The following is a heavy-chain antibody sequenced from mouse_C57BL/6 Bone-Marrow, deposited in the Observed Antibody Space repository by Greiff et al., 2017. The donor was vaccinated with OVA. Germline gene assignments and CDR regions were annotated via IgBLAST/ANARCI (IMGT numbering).Heavy chain of an antibody. Sequence: EVKLMESGGGLVKPGGSLKLSCAASGFTFSDYGMHWVRQAPEKGLEWVAYISSGSSTIYYAETVKGRFTISRDNAKNTLFLQMTSLRSEDTAMYYCARNYDYDEAMDYWGQGTSVTVSS. J-gene: IGHJ4*01. D-gene: IGHD2-4*01. CDR2: ISSGSSTI. CDR3: ARNYDYDEAMDY. V-gene: IGHV5-17*01. CDR1: GFTFSDYG.